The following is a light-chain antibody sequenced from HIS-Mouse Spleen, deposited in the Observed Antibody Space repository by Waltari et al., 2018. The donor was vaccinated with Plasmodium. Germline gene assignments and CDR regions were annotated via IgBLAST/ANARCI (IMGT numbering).Light chain of an antibody. J-gene: IGLJ3*02. CDR1: ALPKKY. CDR2: EDS. V-gene: IGLV3-10*01. Sequence: SYELTQPPSVSVSPGQTARITCSGDALPKKYAYWYQQKSGQAPVLVIYEDSKRTSGNPGGFAGSSSGTMATLTVSGAQVEDEADYYCYSTDSSGNHRVFGGGTKLTVL. CDR3: YSTDSSGNHRV.